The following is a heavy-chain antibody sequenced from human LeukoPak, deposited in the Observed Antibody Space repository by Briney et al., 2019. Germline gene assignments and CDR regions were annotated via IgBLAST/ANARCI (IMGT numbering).Heavy chain of an antibody. V-gene: IGHV3-21*01. J-gene: IGHJ4*02. D-gene: IGHD1-26*01. CDR3: ARDLIVGTTIRYYFDY. CDR1: GFTFSSYT. Sequence: GGSLRLSCAASGFTFSSYTMNWVRQAPGKGLDWVSSITSSSSYIYYADSVKGRFTISRDNAKNSLYLQMNSLRAEDTAVYYCARDLIVGTTIRYYFDYWGQGTLVTVSS. CDR2: ITSSSSYI.